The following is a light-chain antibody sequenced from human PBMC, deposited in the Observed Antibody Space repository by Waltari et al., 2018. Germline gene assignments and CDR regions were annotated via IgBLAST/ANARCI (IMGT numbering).Light chain of an antibody. J-gene: IGKJ4*01. V-gene: IGKV1-33*01. CDR2: DAS. CDR1: QHISGF. CDR3: QQYDNIPLT. Sequence: GDRVTITCQASQHISGFLRWVQQKPGKAPKVVIYDASNLKVGVPSRFSGSGSGTQFTLTISSLQPEDIATYFCQQYDNIPLTFGGGTRIEIK.